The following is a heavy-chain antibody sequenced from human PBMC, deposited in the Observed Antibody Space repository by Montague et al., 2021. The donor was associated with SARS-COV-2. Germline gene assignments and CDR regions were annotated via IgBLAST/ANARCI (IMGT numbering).Heavy chain of an antibody. D-gene: IGHD3-22*01. V-gene: IGHV4-34*01. Sequence: SETLSLTCAVSGGSFSRYYWSWIRQPPGKGLEWIGEISQSGNTKYNPSLQSRVSISLDTSRYQFSLKVNSVTAADTAIYYCARLGDGIVPSPILGLGPYYTFNYRDVWGKGTTVTVSS. J-gene: IGHJ6*03. CDR3: ARLGDGIVPSPILGLGPYYTFNYRDV. CDR1: GGSFSRYY. CDR2: ISQSGNT.